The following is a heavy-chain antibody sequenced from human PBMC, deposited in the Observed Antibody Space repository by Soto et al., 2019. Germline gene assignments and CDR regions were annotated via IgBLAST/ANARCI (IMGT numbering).Heavy chain of an antibody. CDR1: GFSLSTSGVG. D-gene: IGHD3-10*01. J-gene: IGHJ5*02. Sequence: QITLKESGPTLVKPTQTLTLTCTFSGFSLSTSGVGVGWIRQPPGKALEWLALIYWDDDKRYSPSLKSRLTSTKHTSNNLVVRTLTNMDPVATATYYCAHSPGGSGEIGVGFDPWGQGTMVTVSS. CDR2: IYWDDDK. CDR3: AHSPGGSGEIGVGFDP. V-gene: IGHV2-5*02.